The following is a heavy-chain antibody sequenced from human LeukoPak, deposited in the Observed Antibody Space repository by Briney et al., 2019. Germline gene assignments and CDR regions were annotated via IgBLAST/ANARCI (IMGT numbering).Heavy chain of an antibody. V-gene: IGHV3-23*01. Sequence: SGGSLGLSCAAYGFTFDSHAMAWVRPALEKVLKWVAAIGGLGSSTYYGDSVKGRFIISRDNSKTTADLQMQSRMVDDTAVDYCARDPGVVAFHYFDFWGQGTLITVSS. CDR1: GFTFDSHA. CDR2: IGGLGSST. CDR3: ARDPGVVAFHYFDF. D-gene: IGHD3-3*01. J-gene: IGHJ4*02.